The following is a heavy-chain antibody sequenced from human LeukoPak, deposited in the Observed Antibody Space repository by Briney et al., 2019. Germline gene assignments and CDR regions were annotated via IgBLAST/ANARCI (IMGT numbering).Heavy chain of an antibody. Sequence: SETLSLTCTVSGGSISSGSYYWSWIRQPAGKGLEWIGRIYTSGSTNYNPSLKSRVTISVDTSKNQFSLKLSSVTAADTAVYYCATLIPSSSWPYNWFDPWGQGTLVTVSS. J-gene: IGHJ5*02. V-gene: IGHV4-61*02. CDR1: GGSISSGSYY. CDR2: IYTSGST. CDR3: ATLIPSSSWPYNWFDP. D-gene: IGHD6-13*01.